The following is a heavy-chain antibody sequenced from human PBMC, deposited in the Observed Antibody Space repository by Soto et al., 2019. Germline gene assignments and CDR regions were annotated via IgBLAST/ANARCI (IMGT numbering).Heavy chain of an antibody. D-gene: IGHD3-22*01. Sequence: QVQLVQSGAEVKKPGSSVKVSCKASGGTFSSYAISWVGQAPGQGLEWMGGIIPIFGTANYAQKFQGRVTITADESTSTAYMELSSLRSEDTAVYYCARAAVITMIVVVTYAFDIWGQGTMVTVSS. CDR1: GGTFSSYA. CDR2: IIPIFGTA. CDR3: ARAAVITMIVVVTYAFDI. V-gene: IGHV1-69*01. J-gene: IGHJ3*02.